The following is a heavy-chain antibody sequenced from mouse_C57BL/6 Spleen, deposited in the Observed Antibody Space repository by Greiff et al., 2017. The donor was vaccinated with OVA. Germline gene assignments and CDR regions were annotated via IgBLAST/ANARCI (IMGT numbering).Heavy chain of an antibody. CDR2: IDPSDSYT. J-gene: IGHJ3*01. CDR1: GYTFTSYW. CDR3: ASALSRRWFAY. Sequence: QVQLQQPGAELVMPGASVKLSCKASGYTFTSYWMHWVKQRPGQGLEWIGEIDPSDSYTNYNQKFKGKSTLTVDQSSSKAYMQLSSLTSEDSAVYYCASALSRRWFAYWGQGTLVTVSA. V-gene: IGHV1-69*01.